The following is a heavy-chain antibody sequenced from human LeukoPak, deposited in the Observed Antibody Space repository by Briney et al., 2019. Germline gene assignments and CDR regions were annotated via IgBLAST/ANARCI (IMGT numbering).Heavy chain of an antibody. V-gene: IGHV3-48*02. CDR1: GFTVSSNY. CDR2: ISTSSTTI. CDR3: ARSSGLDI. J-gene: IGHJ3*02. Sequence: GGSLRLSCAASGFTVSSNYMSWVRQAPGKGLEWLSYISTSSTTIYYADSVKGRFTISRDNAKNSLYLQMNSLRDEDTAVYYCARSSGLDIWGQGRMVTVSS. D-gene: IGHD5-12*01.